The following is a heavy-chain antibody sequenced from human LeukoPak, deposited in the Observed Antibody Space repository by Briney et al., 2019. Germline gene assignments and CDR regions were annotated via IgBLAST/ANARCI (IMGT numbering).Heavy chain of an antibody. CDR2: ISTSSNYI. V-gene: IGHV3-21*01. CDR3: ARSRGYSGYDFDY. D-gene: IGHD5-12*01. CDR1: GFTFSTYG. J-gene: IGHJ4*02. Sequence: SGGSLRLSCAASGFTFSTYGMHWVRQAPGKGLEWVSSISTSSNYIYYADSVKGRFTISRDNAKNSLYLQMNSLRAEDTAVYYCARSRGYSGYDFDYWGQGTLVTVSS.